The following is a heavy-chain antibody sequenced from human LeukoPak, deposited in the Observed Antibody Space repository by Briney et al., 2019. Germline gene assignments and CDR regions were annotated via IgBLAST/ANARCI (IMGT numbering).Heavy chain of an antibody. CDR2: INTGNGNA. D-gene: IGHD3-22*01. CDR3: ARVPLYDASGHYSSH. Sequence: ASVKVSCKASGYTFTSYAMHWVRQAPRQSLEWMGWINTGNGNAKSSQKFQDRVTLTRDTSASTAYMELNSLSSEDTAVYYCARVPLYDASGHYSSHWGQGTLVTVSS. CDR1: GYTFTSYA. J-gene: IGHJ1*01. V-gene: IGHV1-3*04.